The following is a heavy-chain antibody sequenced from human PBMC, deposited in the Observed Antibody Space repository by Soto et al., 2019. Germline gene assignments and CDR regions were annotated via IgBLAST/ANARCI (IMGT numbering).Heavy chain of an antibody. CDR2: IYYSGST. CDR1: GGSISSYY. CDR3: ARGFVVVPERGWFDP. Sequence: QVQLQESGPGLVKPSETLSLTCTVSGGSISSYYWSWIRQPPGKGLEWIGYIYYSGSTNYNPSLKSRVTISVDTSKNQFSLKLSSVTAADTAVYYCARGFVVVPERGWFDPWGQGTLVTVSS. D-gene: IGHD2-2*01. V-gene: IGHV4-59*08. J-gene: IGHJ5*02.